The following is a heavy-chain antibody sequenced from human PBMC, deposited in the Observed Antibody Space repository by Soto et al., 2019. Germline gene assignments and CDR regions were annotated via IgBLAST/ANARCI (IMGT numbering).Heavy chain of an antibody. D-gene: IGHD6-19*01. CDR3: ARSGHSSGWYAAFDS. V-gene: IGHV4-4*07. Sequence: SETLSLTCSVSGDSISDYYWSWIRQPAGKGLEWIGRIHASGSTISNPSLRSRVGLSVDTSKNQFSLKLNSLTAADTAMYYCARSGHSSGWYAAFDSWSQGTLVTVSS. J-gene: IGHJ4*02. CDR1: GDSISDYY. CDR2: IHASGST.